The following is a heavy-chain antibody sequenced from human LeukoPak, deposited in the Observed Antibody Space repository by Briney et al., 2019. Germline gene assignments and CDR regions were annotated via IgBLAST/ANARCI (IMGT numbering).Heavy chain of an antibody. J-gene: IGHJ4*02. CDR2: ISGSGGST. D-gene: IGHD6-25*01. V-gene: IGHV3-23*01. Sequence: GGSLRLSCAASGFTFSSYAMSWVRQAPGKGLEWVSAISGSGGSTYYADSVKGRFTISRDNSKNTLYLQMNSLRAEDTDVYYCAKEKGYSSGWYSDYWGQGTLVTVSS. CDR1: GFTFSSYA. CDR3: AKEKGYSSGWYSDY.